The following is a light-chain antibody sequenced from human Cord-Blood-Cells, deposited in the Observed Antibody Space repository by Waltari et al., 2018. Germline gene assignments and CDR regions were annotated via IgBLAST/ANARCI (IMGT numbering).Light chain of an antibody. CDR2: EVS. J-gene: IGLJ7*01. CDR1: SSDVGSYNL. Sequence: QSALTQPASVSGSPGQSITISCTGTSSDVGSYNLVSWYQQPPGKAPKLMIYEVSKRPSWVSNRFSGSKSGNTASLTISGLQAEDEADYYCCSYAGSSTAVFGGGTQLTVL. CDR3: CSYAGSSTAV. V-gene: IGLV2-23*02.